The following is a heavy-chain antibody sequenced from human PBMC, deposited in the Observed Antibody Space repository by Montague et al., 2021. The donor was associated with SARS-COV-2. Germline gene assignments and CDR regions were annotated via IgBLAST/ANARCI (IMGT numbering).Heavy chain of an antibody. J-gene: IGHJ6*02. CDR2: IYYSGST. D-gene: IGHD1-20*01. CDR1: GGSVSSSSYY. CDR3: ARRVTGTTVHYYYYGMDV. V-gene: IGHV4-39*01. Sequence: SETLSLTCTVSGGSVSSSSYYWGWIRQPPGKGLEWIGSIYYSGSTYYNPSLKSRVTISVDTSKNQFSLKLCSVTAADTAVYYCARRVTGTTVHYYYYGMDVWGQGTTVTVSS.